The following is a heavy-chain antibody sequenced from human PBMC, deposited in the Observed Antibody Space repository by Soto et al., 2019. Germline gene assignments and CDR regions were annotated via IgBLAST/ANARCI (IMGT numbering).Heavy chain of an antibody. CDR3: ARSFRAVAGMEGQGYYYCYGMDV. D-gene: IGHD6-19*01. J-gene: IGHJ6*02. V-gene: IGHV4-31*03. Sequence: SETLSLTCTVSGGSISSGGYYWSWIRQHPGKGLEWIGYIYYSGSTYYNPSLKSRVTISVDTSKNQFSLKLSSVTAADTAVYYCARSFRAVAGMEGQGYYYCYGMDVWGQGTTVTVSS. CDR1: GGSISSGGYY. CDR2: IYYSGST.